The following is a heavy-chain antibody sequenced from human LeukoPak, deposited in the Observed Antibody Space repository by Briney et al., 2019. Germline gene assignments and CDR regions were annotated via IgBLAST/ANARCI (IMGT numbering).Heavy chain of an antibody. CDR1: GGSISSGGYY. CDR3: ARDSRTSAGMDV. CDR2: IYYSGST. V-gene: IGHV4-31*03. J-gene: IGHJ6*02. Sequence: SQTLSLTCTVSGGSISSGGYYWSWIRQHPGKGLEWIGYIYYSGSTYYNPSLKSRVTISVDTSKNQFSLKLSSVTAADTAVYYCARDSRTSAGMDVWGQGTTVTVSS. D-gene: IGHD1-1*01.